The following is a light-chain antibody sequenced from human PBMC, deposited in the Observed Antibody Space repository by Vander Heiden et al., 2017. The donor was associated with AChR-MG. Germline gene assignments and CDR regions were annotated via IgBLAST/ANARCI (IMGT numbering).Light chain of an antibody. CDR3: NSRDSSGNHPSV. V-gene: IGLV3-19*01. CDR1: SLRSYY. Sequence: SSELTQDPAVSVALGQTVRLTCQGDSLRSYYASWYQQKPGQAPVLLIYGKNNRPSGIPDRFSGSSSGNTASLTITGAQAEDEADYYCNSRDSSGNHPSVFGGGTKLTVI. CDR2: GKN. J-gene: IGLJ3*02.